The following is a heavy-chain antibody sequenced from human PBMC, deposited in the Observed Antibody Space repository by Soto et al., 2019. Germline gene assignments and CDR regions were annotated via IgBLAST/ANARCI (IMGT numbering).Heavy chain of an antibody. V-gene: IGHV3-23*01. J-gene: IGHJ6*02. CDR3: AKGLGNAKEV. CDR1: GFNFGSYG. Sequence: GGSLRLSCSASGFNFGSYGMSWVRQAPGKGLEWVSGLTASGLNTYYTDSVKGRFTISRDNSRNTVYLQMSGLRVEDTAVFHCAKGLGNAKEVWGQGTTVTVYS. CDR2: LTASGLNT. D-gene: IGHD2-8*01.